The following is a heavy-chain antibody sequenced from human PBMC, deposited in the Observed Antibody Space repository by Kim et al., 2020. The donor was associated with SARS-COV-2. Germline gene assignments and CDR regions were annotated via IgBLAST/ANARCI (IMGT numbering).Heavy chain of an antibody. Sequence: KYYVDSAKGRFTVSRANTKNSLYLQMNSLRFEDTALYDCAALDSAQVPGGVWGQGTMVTVSS. CDR3: AALDSAQVPGGV. CDR2: K. D-gene: IGHD3-16*01. V-gene: IGHV3-7*01. J-gene: IGHJ4*02.